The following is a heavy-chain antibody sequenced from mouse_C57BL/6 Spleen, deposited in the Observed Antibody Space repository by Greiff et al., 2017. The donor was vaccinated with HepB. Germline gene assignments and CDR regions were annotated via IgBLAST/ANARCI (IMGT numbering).Heavy chain of an antibody. Sequence: VKLQQPGAELVMPGASVKLSCKASGYTFTSYWMHWVKQRPGQGLEWIGEIDPSDSYTNYNQKFKGKSTLTVDKSSSTAYMQLSSLTSEDSAVYYCARGYDYWGQGTTLTVSS. D-gene: IGHD2-2*01. CDR1: GYTFTSYW. CDR2: IDPSDSYT. J-gene: IGHJ2*01. V-gene: IGHV1-69*01. CDR3: ARGYDY.